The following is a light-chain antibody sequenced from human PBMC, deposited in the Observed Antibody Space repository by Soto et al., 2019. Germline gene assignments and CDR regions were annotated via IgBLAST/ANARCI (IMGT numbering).Light chain of an antibody. J-gene: IGLJ1*01. Sequence: QSALTQPASVSGSPGQSITISCTGTSSVVGSYNLVSWYQQHPGKAPKLMIYEVSKRPSGVSNRFSGSKSGNTASLTISGLQAEDEADYYCSSYTSSSIYVFGTGTKVTVL. CDR1: SSVVGSYNL. CDR2: EVS. V-gene: IGLV2-14*02. CDR3: SSYTSSSIYV.